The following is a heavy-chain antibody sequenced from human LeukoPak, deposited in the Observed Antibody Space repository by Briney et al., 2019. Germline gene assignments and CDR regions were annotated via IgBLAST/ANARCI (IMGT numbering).Heavy chain of an antibody. CDR1: GFTFSSYA. V-gene: IGHV3-23*01. CDR3: ASLERSYLEGRFDY. Sequence: GGSLRLSCAASGFTFSSYAMSWVRQAPGKGLEWVSAISGSGGSTYYADSVKGRFTISRDNSKNTLYLQMNSLRAEDKAVYYCASLERSYLEGRFDYWGQGTLVTVSS. J-gene: IGHJ4*02. CDR2: ISGSGGST. D-gene: IGHD1-26*01.